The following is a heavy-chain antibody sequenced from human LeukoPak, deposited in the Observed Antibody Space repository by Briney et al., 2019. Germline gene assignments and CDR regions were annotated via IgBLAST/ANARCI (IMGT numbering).Heavy chain of an antibody. Sequence: GGSLRLSCAASGFTISTYNMNWVRQAPGKGLEWVSSISDSSTYIYYADSVKGRFTISRDSAKNSLYLQMNSLRAEDTAVYYCARFTWFGENSDYWGQGTLVTVSS. CDR3: ARFTWFGENSDY. J-gene: IGHJ4*02. CDR1: GFTISTYN. D-gene: IGHD3-10*01. V-gene: IGHV3-21*01. CDR2: ISDSSTYI.